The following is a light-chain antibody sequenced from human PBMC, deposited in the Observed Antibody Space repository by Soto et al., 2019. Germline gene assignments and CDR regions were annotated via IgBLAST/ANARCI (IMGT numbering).Light chain of an antibody. CDR3: AGWDDSLNGPV. CDR1: SSNIGSNT. CDR2: GND. Sequence: QLVLTQSPSASGTPGQRVTISCSGSSSNIGSNTVNWYQQLPGTAPKLLMYGNDQRPSGIPDRFSGSKSGTSASLAISGLQSEDEADYYCAGWDDSLNGPVFGGGTKLTVL. V-gene: IGLV1-44*01. J-gene: IGLJ3*02.